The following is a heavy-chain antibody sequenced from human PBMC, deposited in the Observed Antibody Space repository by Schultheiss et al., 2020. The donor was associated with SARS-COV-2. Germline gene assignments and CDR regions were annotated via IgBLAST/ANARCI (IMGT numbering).Heavy chain of an antibody. CDR3: ARERAGYSSGWYYYYYMDV. V-gene: IGHV1-18*01. J-gene: IGHJ6*03. CDR2: ISAYNGNT. Sequence: ASVKVSCKASGYTFTSYGISWVRQAPGQGLEWMGWISAYNGNTNYAQKLQGRVTMTTDTSTSTAYMELRSLRSDDTAVYYCARERAGYSSGWYYYYYMDVWGKGTTVTVSS. D-gene: IGHD6-19*01. CDR1: GYTFTSYG.